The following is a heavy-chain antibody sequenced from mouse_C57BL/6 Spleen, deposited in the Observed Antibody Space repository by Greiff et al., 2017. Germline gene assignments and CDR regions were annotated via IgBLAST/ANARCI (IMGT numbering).Heavy chain of an antibody. J-gene: IGHJ4*01. V-gene: IGHV7-3*01. D-gene: IGHD2-4*01. CDR1: GFTFTDYY. CDR3: ARYRDYDGDYYAMDY. Sequence: EVKLVESGGGLVQPGGSLSLSCAASGFTFTDYYMSWVRQPPGKALEWLGFIRNKANGYTTEYSASVKGRFTISSDNSQSILYLQMNALRAEDSATYYCARYRDYDGDYYAMDYWGQGTSVTVSS. CDR2: IRNKANGYTT.